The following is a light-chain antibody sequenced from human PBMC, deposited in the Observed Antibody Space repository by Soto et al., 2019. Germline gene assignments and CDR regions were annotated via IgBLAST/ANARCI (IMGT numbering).Light chain of an antibody. CDR2: AAS. CDR1: QGIRND. Sequence: AIQMNQSPSSLSASVGDKVTITCRASQGIRNDLGWYQQKPGKAPKLLIYAASNLQSGVPSRFSGNGSGTDFTLTISSLQPEDFASYYCLQDYNYPYTFGQGTNLEIK. CDR3: LQDYNYPYT. V-gene: IGKV1-6*01. J-gene: IGKJ2*01.